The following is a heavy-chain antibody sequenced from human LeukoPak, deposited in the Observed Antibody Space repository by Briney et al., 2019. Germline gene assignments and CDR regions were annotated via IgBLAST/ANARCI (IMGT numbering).Heavy chain of an antibody. CDR2: IYNSGST. CDR1: GGSVSSYY. CDR3: VRGWEGFNFDI. V-gene: IGHV4-59*02. D-gene: IGHD1-26*01. Sequence: SETLSLTCTVSGGSVSSYYWSWIRQSPGEGLEWIVYIYNSGSTNYDLSLKSRVTISVDTYKNQFSLKLSSVTAADTAVYYCVRGWEGFNFDIWGQGTMVTVSS. J-gene: IGHJ3*02.